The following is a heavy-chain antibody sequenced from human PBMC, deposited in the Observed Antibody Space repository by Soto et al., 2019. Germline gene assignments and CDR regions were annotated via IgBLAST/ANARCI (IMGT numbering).Heavy chain of an antibody. V-gene: IGHV4-31*03. CDR3: ASGHCFSSSCSYLDL. CDR1: GGSISSGGSY. Sequence: QVQLQESGPGLVKPSQTLSLICTVSGGSISSGGSYWSWIRQSPGKGLEWIGYIYYSGTTYYNPSLTSRVSISLDTSKNQFSLKLSSVTAADTAISYCASGHCFSSSCSYLDLWGRGTLVTVSS. CDR2: IYYSGTT. J-gene: IGHJ2*01. D-gene: IGHD2-2*01.